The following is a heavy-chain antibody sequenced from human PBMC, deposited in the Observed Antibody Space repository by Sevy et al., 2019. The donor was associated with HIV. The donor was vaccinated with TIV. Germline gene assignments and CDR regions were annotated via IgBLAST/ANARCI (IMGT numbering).Heavy chain of an antibody. CDR1: GYTFTSYD. V-gene: IGHV1-8*01. D-gene: IGHD6-19*01. CDR2: MNPNSGNT. Sequence: ASVKVSCKASGYTFTSYDINWVRQATGHGLEWMGWMNPNSGNTGYAQKFQGRVTITRNTSISTAYMELSSLRSEDTAVYYCARAHYSGYSSGWYDYFDYWGQGTLVTVSS. J-gene: IGHJ4*02. CDR3: ARAHYSGYSSGWYDYFDY.